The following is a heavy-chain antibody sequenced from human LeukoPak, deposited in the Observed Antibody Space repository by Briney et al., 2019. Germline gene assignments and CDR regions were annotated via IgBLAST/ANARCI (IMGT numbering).Heavy chain of an antibody. CDR1: GYTFTGYY. Sequence: ASVKFSCKASGYTFTGYYIHWVRQAPGQGLEWMACINPNNGGTNYAQNFQGRVTMTRDTSISTAYMELSRLSSDDTAVYYCALVYYDILTGNYYYYYGMDVWGQGTTVTVSS. CDR2: INPNNGGT. J-gene: IGHJ6*02. V-gene: IGHV1-2*02. CDR3: ALVYYDILTGNYYYYYGMDV. D-gene: IGHD3-9*01.